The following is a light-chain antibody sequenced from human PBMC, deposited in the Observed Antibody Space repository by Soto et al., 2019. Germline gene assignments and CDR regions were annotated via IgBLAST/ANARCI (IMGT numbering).Light chain of an antibody. Sequence: EIVLTQSPGTLSLSPGERATLSCRASQSVNINYLAWYQQKPGQSPRLLMYGTSTRATGVPGRFSGSGSGTDFTLTISRLEPEDFAVYYCQQFARSPRTFGQGTKVE. CDR1: QSVNINY. CDR2: GTS. CDR3: QQFARSPRT. J-gene: IGKJ1*01. V-gene: IGKV3-20*01.